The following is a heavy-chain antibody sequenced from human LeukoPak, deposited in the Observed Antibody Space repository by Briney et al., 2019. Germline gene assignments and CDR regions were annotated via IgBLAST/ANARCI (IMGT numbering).Heavy chain of an antibody. Sequence: GGSLRLSCAASGFTFSSFSMSWVRQAPGQGLEWVSGISGSGDNTYYADSVRSRFTISRDKSKSTVYLQMNSLGVEDTAIYYCARGRKLGASTYFFDYWGQGTLVTVSS. D-gene: IGHD1-26*01. CDR1: GFTFSSFS. CDR3: ARGRKLGASTYFFDY. J-gene: IGHJ4*02. V-gene: IGHV3-23*01. CDR2: ISGSGDNT.